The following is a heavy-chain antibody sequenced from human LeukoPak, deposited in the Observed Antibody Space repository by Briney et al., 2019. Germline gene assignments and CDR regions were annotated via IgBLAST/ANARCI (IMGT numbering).Heavy chain of an antibody. CDR2: INPNSGGT. V-gene: IGHV1-2*02. Sequence: ASVKVSCKASGYTFTGYYMHWVRQAPGQGLEWMGWINPNSGGTNYAQKFQGRVTMTRDTSISTAYMELSRLRSGDTAVYYCARDLAYYGSGSDYSMDVWGKGTTVTVSS. CDR3: ARDLAYYGSGSDYSMDV. D-gene: IGHD3-10*01. J-gene: IGHJ6*03. CDR1: GYTFTGYY.